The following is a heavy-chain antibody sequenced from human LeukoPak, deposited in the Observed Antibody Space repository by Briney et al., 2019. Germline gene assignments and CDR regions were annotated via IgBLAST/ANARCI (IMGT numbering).Heavy chain of an antibody. CDR2: IYWNDDK. Sequence: SGPTLVKPTQTLTLTCTFSGFSFSTGGVAVGWIRQPPGKALEWLALIYWNDDKRYSPSLKTRLTITKDTSKNQVVLTMTNMDPVDSATYYCCTSDYYLGYWGQGTLITVSS. CDR3: CTSDYYLGY. V-gene: IGHV2-5*01. J-gene: IGHJ4*02. D-gene: IGHD3-22*01. CDR1: GFSFSTGGVA.